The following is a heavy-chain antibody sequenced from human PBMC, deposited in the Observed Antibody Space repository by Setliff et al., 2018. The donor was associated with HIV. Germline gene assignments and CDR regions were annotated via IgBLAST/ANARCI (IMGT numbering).Heavy chain of an antibody. Sequence: ASVKVSCKASGYTFTSYAMHWVRQAPGQRLEWMGWINAGNGNTKYSQKFQGRVTMTRDTSTSTVYMELSSLRSEDTAVYYCAREGYTYGHSDYWGQGTLVTVSS. D-gene: IGHD5-18*01. CDR3: AREGYTYGHSDY. J-gene: IGHJ4*02. V-gene: IGHV1-3*01. CDR1: GYTFTSYA. CDR2: INAGNGNT.